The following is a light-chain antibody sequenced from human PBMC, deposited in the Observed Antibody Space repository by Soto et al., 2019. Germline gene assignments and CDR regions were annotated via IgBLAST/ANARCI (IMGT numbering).Light chain of an antibody. Sequence: EIVLTQSPGSLSLSPGERATLSCRASQSVDSSFFAWYQQKPGQAPRLLIYGASNRATGIPDRFSGSGSGTDFTITISRLEPEDFAVYYCQQYVSSVTFGQGTTVLIK. CDR3: QQYVSSVT. CDR1: QSVDSSF. J-gene: IGKJ1*01. CDR2: GAS. V-gene: IGKV3-20*01.